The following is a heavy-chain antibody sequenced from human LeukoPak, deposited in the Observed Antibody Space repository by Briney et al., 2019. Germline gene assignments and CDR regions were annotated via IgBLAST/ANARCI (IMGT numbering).Heavy chain of an antibody. Sequence: GGSLRLSCVASGFIFNKAWMSWVRQAPGKGLEWVSYISGSSGIIDYADSVRGRFTISRDNAKNSLYLQMNSLRAEDTAVYYCARRTDYWGQGTLVTVSS. D-gene: IGHD1-1*01. J-gene: IGHJ4*02. CDR3: ARRTDY. CDR2: ISGSSGII. CDR1: GFIFNKAW. V-gene: IGHV3-48*01.